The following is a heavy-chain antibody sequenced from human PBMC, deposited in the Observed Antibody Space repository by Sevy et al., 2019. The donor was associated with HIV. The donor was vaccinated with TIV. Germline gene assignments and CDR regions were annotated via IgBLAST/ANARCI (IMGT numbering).Heavy chain of an antibody. CDR1: GFAFSTHA. CDR3: ARDGGYSIKWYPLY. D-gene: IGHD1-26*01. CDR2: ISYEGTER. Sequence: GGSLRLSCAASGFAFSTHAMHWVRQAPGKGLEWVAVISYEGTERFYAASVEGRFTISRDNSKNMLSLQINSLKPEETAVYYCARDGGYSIKWYPLYWGHGTLVTVSS. J-gene: IGHJ4*01. V-gene: IGHV3-30-3*01.